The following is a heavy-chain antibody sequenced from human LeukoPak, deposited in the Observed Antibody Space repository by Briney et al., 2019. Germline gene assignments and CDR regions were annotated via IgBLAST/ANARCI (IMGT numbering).Heavy chain of an antibody. J-gene: IGHJ4*02. CDR2: IYHSGSTT. Sequence: PSETLSLTCAVSGDSISSNNWWSWVRQTCGKGLEWIGEIYHSGSTTNYNPSLKSRVTMSVDKSKNQFSLKLTSVTAADTAVYYCARVFGGYDGALAYWGQGTLVTVSS. V-gene: IGHV4-4*02. CDR1: GDSISSNNW. D-gene: IGHD5-12*01. CDR3: ARVFGGYDGALAY.